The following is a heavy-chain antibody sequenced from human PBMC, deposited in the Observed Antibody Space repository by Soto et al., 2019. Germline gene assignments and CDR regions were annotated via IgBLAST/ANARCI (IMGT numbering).Heavy chain of an antibody. J-gene: IGHJ6*02. V-gene: IGHV1-2*02. D-gene: IGHD6-25*01. CDR1: GYTFTGHY. CDR2: INPNSGGT. CDR3: ARGSGVGSGYGMDV. Sequence: ASVKVSCKASGYTFTGHYMHWVRQAPGQGLEWMGWINPNSGGTNYAQKFQGRVTMTRDTSISTAYMELSRLRSDDTAVYYCARGSGVGSGYGMDVWGQGTTVTVSS.